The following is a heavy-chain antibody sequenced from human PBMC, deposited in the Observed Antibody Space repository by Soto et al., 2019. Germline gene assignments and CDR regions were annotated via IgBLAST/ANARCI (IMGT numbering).Heavy chain of an antibody. D-gene: IGHD3-10*01. Sequence: QVQLVESGGGVVQPGRSLRISCAASGLTFSNYAMHWVRQAPGKGLEWVAVVSYDGSNKYYADSVRGRFTISRDNSKNTLYLQMDSLRAEDTAVYYCARGAITVLRGLDYWGQGTLVTVSS. CDR1: GLTFSNYA. J-gene: IGHJ4*02. CDR2: VSYDGSNK. V-gene: IGHV3-30-3*01. CDR3: ARGAITVLRGLDY.